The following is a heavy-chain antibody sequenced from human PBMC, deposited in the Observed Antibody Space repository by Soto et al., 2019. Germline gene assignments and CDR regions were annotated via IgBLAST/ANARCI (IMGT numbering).Heavy chain of an antibody. J-gene: IGHJ4*02. CDR3: AHRQGPLSFQF. V-gene: IGHV2-5*02. CDR1: GFSLSSSEVG. Sequence: QITLKESGPTLVKPTQTLTLTCTFSGFSLSSSEVGVGWVRQPPGKALEWLALIYWDDDKQYRPSLRSRLTIPKDTSKNPVILTMTNMDPVDTATYYCAHRQGPLSFQFWGQGTLVTVSS. CDR2: IYWDDDK.